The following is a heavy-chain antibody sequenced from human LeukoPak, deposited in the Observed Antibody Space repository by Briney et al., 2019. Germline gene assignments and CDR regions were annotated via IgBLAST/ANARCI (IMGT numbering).Heavy chain of an antibody. CDR2: ISSSSSYI. CDR3: ARYYYDSSPLIAY. J-gene: IGHJ4*02. CDR1: GFTFSSHT. D-gene: IGHD3-22*01. V-gene: IGHV3-21*01. Sequence: GRSLRLSCAASGFTFSSHTMTWVRQTPGKGPEWVSSISSSSSYIFYADSVKGRFTISRDNAENSLYLQMNSLRAEDTAVYYCARYYYDSSPLIAYWGQGTQVTVSS.